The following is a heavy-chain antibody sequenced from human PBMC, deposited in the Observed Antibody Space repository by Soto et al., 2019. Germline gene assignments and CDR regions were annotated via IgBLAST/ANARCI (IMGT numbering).Heavy chain of an antibody. CDR1: GFTFSSYA. CDR3: ARRGIAAAGSPSWFDP. Sequence: GGSLRLSCAASGFTFSSYAMHWVRQAPGKGLEWVAVISYDGSNKYYADSVKGRFTISRDNSKNTLYLQMNSLRAEDTAVYYCARRGIAAAGSPSWFDPWGQGTLVT. CDR2: ISYDGSNK. D-gene: IGHD6-13*01. V-gene: IGHV3-30-3*01. J-gene: IGHJ5*02.